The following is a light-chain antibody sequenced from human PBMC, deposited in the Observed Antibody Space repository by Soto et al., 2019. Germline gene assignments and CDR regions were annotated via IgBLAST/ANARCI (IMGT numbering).Light chain of an antibody. J-gene: IGKJ2*01. Sequence: DIVMTQSPDSLAVSLGERATINCKSSQSVLYSSNNQNYLAWYQQKAGQPPKLLIYWASTRESGVPDRFSGSGSGTDFTLTISSLQAEDVAIYYCHQYYKTAGTFGQGTKLEI. CDR1: QSVLYSSNNQNY. V-gene: IGKV4-1*01. CDR2: WAS. CDR3: HQYYKTAGT.